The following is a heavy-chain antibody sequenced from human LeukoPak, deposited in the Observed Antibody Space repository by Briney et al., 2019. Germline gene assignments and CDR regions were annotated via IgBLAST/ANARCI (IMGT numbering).Heavy chain of an antibody. CDR2: IYPGDSDT. J-gene: IGHJ5*02. CDR3: ASTGGSGSYWDPFDP. CDR1: GYSFTSYW. Sequence: PGESLKISCKGSGYSFTSYWIGWVRQMPGKGLERMGIIYPGDSDTRYSPSFQGQVTISADKSISTAYLQWSSLKASDTAMYYCASTGGSGSYWDPFDPWGQGTLVTVSS. V-gene: IGHV5-51*01. D-gene: IGHD3-10*01.